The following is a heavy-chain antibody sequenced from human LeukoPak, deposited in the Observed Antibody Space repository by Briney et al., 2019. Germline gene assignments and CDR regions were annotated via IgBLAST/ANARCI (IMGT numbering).Heavy chain of an antibody. CDR2: IYYSGST. D-gene: IGHD6-13*01. J-gene: IGHJ4*01. CDR1: GGSISSSGYY. Sequence: SETLSLTCTVSGGSISSSGYYWGWIRQPPGKGLEWIGSIYYSGSTYHNPSLKSRVTISVDKSKNQFSLKLSSVTAADTALYSCARHVVLGNSWPHYFDYWGQGTLVTVSS. V-gene: IGHV4-39*01. CDR3: ARHVVLGNSWPHYFDY.